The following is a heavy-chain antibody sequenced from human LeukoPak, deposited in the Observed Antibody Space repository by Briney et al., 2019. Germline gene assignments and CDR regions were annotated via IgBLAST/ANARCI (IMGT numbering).Heavy chain of an antibody. J-gene: IGHJ5*02. CDR3: ARAPYTSSWFDH. Sequence: GGSLRLSCAASGFTFSSYWMHWVRQAPGKGLVWVSRINSDGSSTKYADSVKGRFTISRDNAKNTLYVQMNNLRAEDTAVYYCARAPYTSSWFDHWGQGTLVTVSS. D-gene: IGHD6-13*01. V-gene: IGHV3-74*03. CDR1: GFTFSSYW. CDR2: INSDGSST.